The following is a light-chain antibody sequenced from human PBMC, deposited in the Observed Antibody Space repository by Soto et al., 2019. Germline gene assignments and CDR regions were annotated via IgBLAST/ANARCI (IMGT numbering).Light chain of an antibody. Sequence: IQVTQAPSSLSASVGDRVSISCRASQDNNSFVACYQPKSGKAPKLLLYAASTLQIGVPSRVSGTGSGTHFNLTIPSLQPEAFATYCCQQLTDRRFSFGQGT. V-gene: IGKV1-9*01. CDR1: QDNNSF. CDR3: QQLTDRRFS. CDR2: AAS. J-gene: IGKJ2*01.